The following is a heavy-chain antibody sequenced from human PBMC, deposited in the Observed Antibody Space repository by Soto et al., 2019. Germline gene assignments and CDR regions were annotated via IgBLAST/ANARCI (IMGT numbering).Heavy chain of an antibody. CDR3: ARHVYSSDYYYYYGMDV. V-gene: IGHV4-39*01. D-gene: IGHD6-19*01. CDR2: IYYSGST. CDR1: GGSISSSSYY. J-gene: IGHJ6*02. Sequence: PSETLSLTCTVSGGSISSSSYYWGWIRQPPGKGLEWIGSIYYSGSTYYNPSLKSRVTISVDTSKNQFSLKLSSVTAADTAVYYFARHVYSSDYYYYYGMDVWGQGTTVT.